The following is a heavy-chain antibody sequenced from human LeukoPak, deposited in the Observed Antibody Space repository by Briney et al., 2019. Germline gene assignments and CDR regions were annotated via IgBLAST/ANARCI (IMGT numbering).Heavy chain of an antibody. J-gene: IGHJ4*02. CDR2: IKQDGSEK. D-gene: IGHD1-14*01. CDR1: GFTFSTYW. CDR3: ARDLFSTAEAYDY. Sequence: GGSLRLSCAASGFTFSTYWMSWVRQAPGKGLEWVANIKQDGSEKYYVDSMNGRFTISRDNAKNSLYLQMNSLRAEDTAIYYCARDLFSTAEAYDYWGQGTLVTVSS. V-gene: IGHV3-7*01.